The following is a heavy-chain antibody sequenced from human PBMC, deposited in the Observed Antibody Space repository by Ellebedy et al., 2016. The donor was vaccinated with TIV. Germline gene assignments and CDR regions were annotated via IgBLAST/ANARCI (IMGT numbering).Heavy chain of an antibody. Sequence: GESLKISCEASGLSVSNAYMTWVRQAPGKGLEWIGRIQSRSEGGTAAYAAPVKGRVIISRDESENKLFLQMYSLRPEDTGVYYCNTGWAFDDWGQGTMVTVSS. CDR2: IQSRSEGGTA. J-gene: IGHJ3*01. CDR3: NTGWAFDD. CDR1: GLSVSNAY. V-gene: IGHV3-15*05.